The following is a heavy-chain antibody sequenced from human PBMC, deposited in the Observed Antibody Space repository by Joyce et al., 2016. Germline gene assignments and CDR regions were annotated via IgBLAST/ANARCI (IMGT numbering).Heavy chain of an antibody. D-gene: IGHD3-3*01. CDR1: GFTFNNAW. CDR2: IKSKSESGTT. CDR3: ATSDFWSGYSIDYYYSGLDV. J-gene: IGHJ6*02. Sequence: EVQLVESGGGLVRPGGSLRLSCAASGFTFNNAWMYWVRQAPGKGLEWRGRIKSKSESGTTDYAAPVKGRFIILRDDSKNTLYLQMNSLKTEDTAVYFCATSDFWSGYSIDYYYSGLDVWGQGTTVSVFS. V-gene: IGHV3-15*01.